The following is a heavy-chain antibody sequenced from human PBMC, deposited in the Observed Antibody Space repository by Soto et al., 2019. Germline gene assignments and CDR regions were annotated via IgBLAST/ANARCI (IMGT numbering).Heavy chain of an antibody. D-gene: IGHD2-2*01. CDR3: ATPPPYCSSTSCYEDAFDI. Sequence: SETLSLTCAVYGGSFSGYYWSWIRQPPGKGLEWIGEINHSGSTNYNPSLKSRVTISVDTSKNQFSLKLSSVTAADTAVYYCATPPPYCSSTSCYEDAFDIWGQGTMVTVSS. CDR1: GGSFSGYY. V-gene: IGHV4-34*01. CDR2: INHSGST. J-gene: IGHJ3*02.